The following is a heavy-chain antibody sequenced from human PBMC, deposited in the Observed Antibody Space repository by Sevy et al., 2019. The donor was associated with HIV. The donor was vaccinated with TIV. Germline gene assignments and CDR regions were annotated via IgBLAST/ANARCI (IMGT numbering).Heavy chain of an antibody. CDR2: IKQDGSEK. Sequence: GGSLRLSCAASGFTFSSYWMSWVRQAPGKGLEWVANIKQDGSEKYYVDSGKGRFTTSRDNAKNSLYLQMNSLRAEDTAVYYCARDGGRDRVVYYYGMDVWGQGTTVTVSS. CDR1: GFTFSSYW. J-gene: IGHJ6*02. V-gene: IGHV3-7*01. D-gene: IGHD3-22*01. CDR3: ARDGGRDRVVYYYGMDV.